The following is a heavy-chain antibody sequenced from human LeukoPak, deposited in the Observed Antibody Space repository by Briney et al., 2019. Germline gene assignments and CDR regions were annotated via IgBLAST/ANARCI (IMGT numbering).Heavy chain of an antibody. V-gene: IGHV3-30*04. D-gene: IGHD3-22*01. CDR1: GFTFSSYA. CDR3: AKVDSSGYYLHFFDY. J-gene: IGHJ4*02. Sequence: GRSLRLSCAASGFTFSSYAMHWVRQAPGKGLEWVAVISYDGSNKYYADSVKGRFTISRDNSKNTLYLQMNSLRAEDTAVYYCAKVDSSGYYLHFFDYWGQGTLVTVSS. CDR2: ISYDGSNK.